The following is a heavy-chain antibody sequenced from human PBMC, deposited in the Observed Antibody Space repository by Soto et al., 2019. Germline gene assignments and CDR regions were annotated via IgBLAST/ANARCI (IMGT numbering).Heavy chain of an antibody. D-gene: IGHD4-17*01. J-gene: IGHJ6*01. CDR3: ARNTARSDF. CDR2: INAGNGNT. V-gene: IGHV1-3*01. Sequence: QVQLVQSGAEVKKPGASVKVSCKASGYTFTSYAMHWVRQAPGQRLEWMGGINAGNGNTKYSQKFQGRVTITRDTCASTADIGLSSLRSEDTVVYYCARNTARSDFLWQGTTVTVSS. CDR1: GYTFTSYA.